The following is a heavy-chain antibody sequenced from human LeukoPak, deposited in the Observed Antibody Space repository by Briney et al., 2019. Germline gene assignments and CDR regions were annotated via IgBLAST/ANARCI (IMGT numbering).Heavy chain of an antibody. J-gene: IGHJ4*02. CDR1: GFTFSSHG. CDR2: ISGSGGNT. V-gene: IGHV3-23*01. CDR3: AGRGSGSYFDY. D-gene: IGHD3-10*01. Sequence: GGSLRLSCAASGFTFSSHGMNWVRQAPGKGLEWVSGISGSGGNTYYADSVKGRFTISRDNSKNTLYLQMHSLRAEDTAVYYCAGRGSGSYFDYWGQGTLVTVSS.